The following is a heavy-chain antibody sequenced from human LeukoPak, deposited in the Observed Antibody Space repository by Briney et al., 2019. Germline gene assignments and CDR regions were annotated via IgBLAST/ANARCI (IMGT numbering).Heavy chain of an antibody. CDR3: AGGGPYNWFDP. V-gene: IGHV4-38-2*02. D-gene: IGHD4-23*01. CDR2: IYHSGST. J-gene: IGHJ5*02. CDR1: GYSISSGYY. Sequence: PSETLSLTCTVSGYSISSGYYWGWIRQPPGKGLEWIGSIYHSGSTYYNPSLKSRVTISVDTSKNQFSLKLSSVTAADTAVYYCAGGGPYNWFDPWGQGTLVTVSS.